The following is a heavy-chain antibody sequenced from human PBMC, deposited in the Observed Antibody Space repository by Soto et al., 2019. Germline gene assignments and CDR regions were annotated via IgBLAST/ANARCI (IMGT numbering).Heavy chain of an antibody. CDR2: TSNSAPT. Sequence: SETLSLTCTVSGGSISSYHWSWIRQSPGKGLEWIGYTSNSAPTIYNPSLKSRVTISADTSKDQFSLRLSSVTAADTAVYFCARQFRDVYNAVEYCGQGALDTVS. CDR1: GGSISSYH. V-gene: IGHV4-59*08. J-gene: IGHJ4*02. D-gene: IGHD1-1*01. CDR3: ARQFRDVYNAVEY.